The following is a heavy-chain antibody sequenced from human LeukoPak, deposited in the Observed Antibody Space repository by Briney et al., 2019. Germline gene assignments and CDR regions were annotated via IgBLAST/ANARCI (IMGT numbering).Heavy chain of an antibody. CDR1: GGSISSSKW. J-gene: IGHJ4*02. CDR3: ARGVVGTTSFDY. CDR2: IYHSGST. V-gene: IGHV4-4*02. Sequence: SSEALSLTCAVSGGSISSSKWRSWVRQPPGKGLEWIGEIYHSGSTNYNPSLKSRVTISVDKSKNQFSLKLSSVTAADTALYYCARGVVGTTSFDYWGQGTLVTVSS. D-gene: IGHD1-26*01.